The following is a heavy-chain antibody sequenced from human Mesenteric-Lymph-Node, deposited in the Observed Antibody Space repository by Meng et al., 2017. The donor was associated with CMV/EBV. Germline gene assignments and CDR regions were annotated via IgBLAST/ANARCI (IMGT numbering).Heavy chain of an antibody. D-gene: IGHD2-2*02. Sequence: GESLKISCAASGFTFSNYGMHWVRQAPGKGLAWVTFISYDGNSDYYADSVRGRFTISRDNSKNTLYLQMNSLRAEDTAVYYCAKWWGYCSSTSCYTSDYWGQGTLVTVSS. V-gene: IGHV3-33*05. CDR3: AKWWGYCSSTSCYTSDY. J-gene: IGHJ4*02. CDR2: ISYDGNSD. CDR1: GFTFSNYG.